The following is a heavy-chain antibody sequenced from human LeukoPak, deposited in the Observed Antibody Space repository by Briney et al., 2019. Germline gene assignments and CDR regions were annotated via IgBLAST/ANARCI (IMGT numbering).Heavy chain of an antibody. Sequence: ASVKVSCKPSGYTFTSYYIHWVRQAPAQGLEWMGWISPHTGGTNFAQKFQGRVTMTRDTSISTAYMELNSLRADDTAVYYCARDRGISGRPNAFDIWGQGTMVAVSS. J-gene: IGHJ3*02. CDR2: ISPHTGGT. CDR1: GYTFTSYY. CDR3: ARDRGISGRPNAFDI. V-gene: IGHV1-2*02. D-gene: IGHD6-6*01.